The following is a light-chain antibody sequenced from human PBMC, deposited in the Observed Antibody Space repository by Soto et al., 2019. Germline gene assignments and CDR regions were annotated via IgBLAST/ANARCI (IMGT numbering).Light chain of an antibody. J-gene: IGLJ2*01. V-gene: IGLV2-23*02. CDR2: DVN. CDR1: STDVGSYNL. CDR3: CSHAGSSTLI. Sequence: QSVLTQPASVSGSPGQSITIPCTGTSTDVGSYNLVSWYQQHPGKAPNLMIYDVNNRPSGVSNRFSGSKSGNTASLTISGLQAEDEADYYCCSHAGSSTLIFGGGTKLTVL.